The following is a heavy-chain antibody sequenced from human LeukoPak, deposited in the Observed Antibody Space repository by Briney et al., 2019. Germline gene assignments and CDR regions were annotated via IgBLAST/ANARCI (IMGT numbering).Heavy chain of an antibody. CDR1: GGSISSYY. D-gene: IGHD5-24*01. J-gene: IGHJ6*03. CDR2: FYYSGST. V-gene: IGHV4-59*01. Sequence: PSETLSLTCTVSGGSISSYYWSWIRQPPGKGLEWIGYFYYSGSTNYNPSLKSRVTISVDTSKNQFSLKLSSVTAADTAVYYCARVDGRDGYNYDYYCYMDVWGKGTTVTVSS. CDR3: ARVDGRDGYNYDYYCYMDV.